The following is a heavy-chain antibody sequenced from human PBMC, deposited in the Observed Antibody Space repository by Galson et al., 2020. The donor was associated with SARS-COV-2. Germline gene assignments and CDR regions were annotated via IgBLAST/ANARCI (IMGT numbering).Heavy chain of an antibody. CDR1: GYVFATYG. J-gene: IGHJ4*02. D-gene: IGHD6-13*01. V-gene: IGHV1-18*01. CDR2: VSGDGNT. Sequence: ASVKVSCKASGYVFATYGIIWLRQAPGQRLEWLGWVSGDGNTNELQKFRGRVSMTRDTSTSTASMELRSLTSDDTAVYYCARGHRSNWYTLPDYWGQGTRVTVSS. CDR3: ARGHRSNWYTLPDY.